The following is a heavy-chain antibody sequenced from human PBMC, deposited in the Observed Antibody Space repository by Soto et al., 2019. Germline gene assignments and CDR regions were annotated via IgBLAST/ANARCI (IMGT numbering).Heavy chain of an antibody. Sequence: EVQLVESGGGLVHPGGSLKLSCAVSGFTFSGSVMHWVRQAPGKGLEWLGRIRSRDSDYATSYAESVKGRVTIPRDDSKNTAYLQVTSLKIEDTALYYCTTYGNSSKGFDYWGQGTLVTVSS. CDR1: GFTFSGSV. J-gene: IGHJ4*02. CDR3: TTYGNSSKGFDY. D-gene: IGHD6-6*01. V-gene: IGHV3-73*01. CDR2: IRSRDSDYAT.